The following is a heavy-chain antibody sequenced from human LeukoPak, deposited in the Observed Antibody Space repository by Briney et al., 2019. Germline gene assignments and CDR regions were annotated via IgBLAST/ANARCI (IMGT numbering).Heavy chain of an antibody. CDR2: INTDGGVS. J-gene: IGHJ5*02. Sequence: PGGSPRLSCAASGFTFISYWMYWVRQAPGKGLAWVARINTDGGVSAYPDSVEGRFTISRDNAKNTLLLQTNSLSDEDRAVYYCRRDNVGSAWVDRWGQGTLVRVCS. V-gene: IGHV3-74*01. CDR3: RRDNVGSAWVDR. D-gene: IGHD3-16*01. CDR1: GFTFISYW.